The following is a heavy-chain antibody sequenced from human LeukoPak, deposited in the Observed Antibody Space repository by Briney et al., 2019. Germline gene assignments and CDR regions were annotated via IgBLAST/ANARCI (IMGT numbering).Heavy chain of an antibody. CDR1: GFTFNTHW. CDR3: ARDLNWTQIDY. D-gene: IGHD1-20*01. V-gene: IGHV3-74*01. J-gene: IGHJ4*02. CDR2: INTDGSTT. Sequence: PGGSLRLSCAASGFTFNTHWMHWVRQAPGKGLVWVSRINTDGSTTNYADSVKGRFTISRDNAKNTLYLQMNSLRAEDTAVYYCARDLNWTQIDYWGQGSLVSVSS.